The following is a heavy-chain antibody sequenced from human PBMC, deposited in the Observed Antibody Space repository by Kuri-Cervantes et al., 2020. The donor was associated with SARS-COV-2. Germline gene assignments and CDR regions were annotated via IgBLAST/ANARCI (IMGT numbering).Heavy chain of an antibody. V-gene: IGHV3-21*01. CDR2: ISSSSSYI. CDR1: GFTFSSYS. J-gene: IGHJ6*03. D-gene: IGHD1-26*01. Sequence: GESLKISCAASGFTFSSYSMNWVRQAPGKGLEWVSSISSSSSYIYYADSVKGRFTISRDNAKNSLYLQMNSLRAEDTAVYYCARVVEWMVHYYMDVWGKGTTVTVSS. CDR3: ARVVEWMVHYYMDV.